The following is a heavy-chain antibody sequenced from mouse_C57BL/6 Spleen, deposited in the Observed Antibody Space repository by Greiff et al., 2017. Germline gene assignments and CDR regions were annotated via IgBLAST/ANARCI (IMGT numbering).Heavy chain of an antibody. Sequence: VQLQQSGAELVRPGASVTLSCKASGYTFTDYEMHWVKQTPVHGLEWIGAIDPETGGTAYNQKFKGKAILTADKSSSTAYMELRSLTSEDSAVYYCTRSGGYSNLYFDYWGQGTTLTVSS. CDR3: TRSGGYSNLYFDY. V-gene: IGHV1-15*01. D-gene: IGHD2-5*01. CDR2: IDPETGGT. J-gene: IGHJ2*01. CDR1: GYTFTDYE.